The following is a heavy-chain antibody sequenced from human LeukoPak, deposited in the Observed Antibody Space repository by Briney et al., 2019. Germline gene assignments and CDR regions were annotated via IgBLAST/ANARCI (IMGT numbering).Heavy chain of an antibody. D-gene: IGHD3-22*01. CDR2: ISGSGGST. Sequence: AGGSLRLSCAASGFTFSSYAMSWVRQAPGKGLEWVSAISGSGGSTYYADSVKGRFTISRDNSKNTLYLQMNSLRAEDTAVYYCAKPDDSSGYYYDYWGQGTLVTVSP. V-gene: IGHV3-23*01. J-gene: IGHJ4*02. CDR3: AKPDDSSGYYYDY. CDR1: GFTFSSYA.